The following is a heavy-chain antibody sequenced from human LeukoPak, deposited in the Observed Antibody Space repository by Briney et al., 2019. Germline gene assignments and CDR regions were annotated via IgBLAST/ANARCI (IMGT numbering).Heavy chain of an antibody. CDR2: IYYSGST. D-gene: IGHD3-3*01. J-gene: IGHJ4*02. Sequence: SETLSLTCTVPGCSISSYYWSWIRQPPGKGLEWIGYIYYSGSTNYNPSLKSRVTISVDTSQNQFSLKLSSVTAADTAVYYCASGDFWSGYYSPSLDYWGQGTLVTVSS. V-gene: IGHV4-59*01. CDR3: ASGDFWSGYYSPSLDY. CDR1: GCSISSYY.